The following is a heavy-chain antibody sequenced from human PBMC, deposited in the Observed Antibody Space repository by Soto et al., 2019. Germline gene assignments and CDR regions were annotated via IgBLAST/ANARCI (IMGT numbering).Heavy chain of an antibody. J-gene: IGHJ6*02. D-gene: IGHD3-10*01. Sequence: SETLSLTCTVSGGSTSSYYWSWIRQPPGKGLEWIGYIYYSGSTNYNPSLKSRVTISVDTSKNQFSLKLSSVTAADTAVYYCARERRVYGSGTGYYYYGMDVWGQGTTVTVSS. CDR1: GGSTSSYY. CDR2: IYYSGST. V-gene: IGHV4-59*01. CDR3: ARERRVYGSGTGYYYYGMDV.